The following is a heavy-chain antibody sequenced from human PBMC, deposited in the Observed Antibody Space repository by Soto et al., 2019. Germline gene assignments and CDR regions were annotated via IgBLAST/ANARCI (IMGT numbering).Heavy chain of an antibody. V-gene: IGHV1-69*08. J-gene: IGHJ6*03. CDR2: IIPILGIA. D-gene: IGHD2-8*01. CDR1: GGTFSSYT. CDR3: GREEAGRKWHYYDYMDV. Sequence: QVQLGQSGAEVKKPGSSVKVSCKASGGTFSSYTISWVRQAPGQGLEWMGRIIPILGIANYAQKFQGRVTITADKSTSTAYMELSSLRSEDTAVYYCGREEAGRKWHYYDYMDVWGKGTTVTASS.